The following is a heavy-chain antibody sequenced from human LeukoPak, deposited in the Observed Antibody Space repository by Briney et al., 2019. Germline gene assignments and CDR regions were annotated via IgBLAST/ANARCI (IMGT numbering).Heavy chain of an antibody. D-gene: IGHD3-10*01. V-gene: IGHV3-30-3*01. CDR1: GFTFSSYA. CDR3: ARIRGDAFDI. J-gene: IGHJ3*02. CDR2: IAYDGSNK. Sequence: GGSLRLSCAASGFTFSSYAMHWVRQAPGKGLEWVAVIAYDGSNKYYADSVKGRFTISRDNSKNTLYLQMNSLRAEDTAVYYCARIRGDAFDIWGQGTMVTVSS.